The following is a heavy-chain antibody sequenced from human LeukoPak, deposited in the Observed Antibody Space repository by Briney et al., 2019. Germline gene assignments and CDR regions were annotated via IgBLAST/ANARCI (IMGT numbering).Heavy chain of an antibody. CDR1: GGTFSSYA. D-gene: IGHD2-15*01. CDR3: ARDNCSGGSCYPGDFQH. J-gene: IGHJ1*01. V-gene: IGHV1-69*13. Sequence: ASVKVSCKASGGTFSSYAISWVRQAPGQGLEWMGGIIPIFGTANYAQKLQGRVTITADESTSTAYMELSSLRSEDTAVYYCARDNCSGGSCYPGDFQHWGQGTLVTVSS. CDR2: IIPIFGTA.